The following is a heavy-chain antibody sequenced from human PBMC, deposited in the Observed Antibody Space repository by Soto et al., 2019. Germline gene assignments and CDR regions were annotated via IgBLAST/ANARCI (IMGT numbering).Heavy chain of an antibody. CDR3: ARVWGGAFDI. CDR1: GGSISGYY. J-gene: IGHJ3*02. CDR2: IYYSGST. V-gene: IGHV4-59*01. D-gene: IGHD3-10*01. Sequence: PSETQCLTCSVSGGSISGYYVSWIRQPPGKGLEWIGYIYYSGSTNYNPSLKSRVTISVDTSKNQFSLKLSSVTAADTAVYYCARVWGGAFDIWGQGTMVTVSS.